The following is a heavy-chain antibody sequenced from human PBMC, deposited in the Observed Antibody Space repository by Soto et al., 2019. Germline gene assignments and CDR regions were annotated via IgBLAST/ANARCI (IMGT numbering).Heavy chain of an antibody. CDR3: AAGYGSGSYYVPY. CDR2: IYYSGST. J-gene: IGHJ4*02. V-gene: IGHV4-59*08. CDR1: GGSISSYY. D-gene: IGHD3-10*01. Sequence: SETLSLTCTVSGGSISSYYWSWIRQPPGEGLEWIGYIYYSGSTNYNPSLKSRVTISVDTSKNQFSLKLSSVTAADTAVYYCAAGYGSGSYYVPYWGQGTLVTVSS.